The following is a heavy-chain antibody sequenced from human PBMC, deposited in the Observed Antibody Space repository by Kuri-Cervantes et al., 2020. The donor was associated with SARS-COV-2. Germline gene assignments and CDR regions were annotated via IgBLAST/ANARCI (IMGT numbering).Heavy chain of an antibody. V-gene: IGHV1-2*02. CDR2: INPNSGGT. J-gene: IGHJ2*01. CDR3: ARGRKYRSSTSCYTVWYFDL. D-gene: IGHD2-2*02. Sequence: ASVKVSCKASGYTFTGYYMHWVRQAPGQGLEWMGWINPNSGGTNYAQKFQGRVTMTRDTSISTAYMELSSLRSEDTAVYYCARGRKYRSSTSCYTVWYFDLWGRGTLVTVSS. CDR1: GYTFTGYY.